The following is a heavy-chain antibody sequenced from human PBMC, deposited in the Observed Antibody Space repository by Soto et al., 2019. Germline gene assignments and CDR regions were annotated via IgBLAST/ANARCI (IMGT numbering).Heavy chain of an antibody. CDR1: GFTFSSYA. Sequence: SGFTFSSYAMSWVRQAPGKGLEWVSAISGSGNTVYYGDSLKGRFTISRDNAKNSLYLQMNRLRAEDTAVYYCARVSWREKYGMDVWGQGTTVTVSS. CDR2: ISGSGNTV. V-gene: IGHV3-23*01. J-gene: IGHJ6*02. CDR3: ARVSWREKYGMDV.